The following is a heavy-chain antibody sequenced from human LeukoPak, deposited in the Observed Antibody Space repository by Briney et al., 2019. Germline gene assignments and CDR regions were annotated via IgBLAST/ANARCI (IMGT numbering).Heavy chain of an antibody. CDR3: ATVVLYSGYYFDY. CDR1: GYTLTELS. V-gene: IGHV1-24*01. Sequence: ASVTVSCKVSGYTLTELSMHWVRQAPGKGLEWMGGFDPEDGATIYAQKFQGRVTMTEDTSTDTAYMELSSLRSADTAVYFCATVVLYSGYYFDYWGQGTLVTVSS. D-gene: IGHD5-12*01. J-gene: IGHJ4*02. CDR2: FDPEDGAT.